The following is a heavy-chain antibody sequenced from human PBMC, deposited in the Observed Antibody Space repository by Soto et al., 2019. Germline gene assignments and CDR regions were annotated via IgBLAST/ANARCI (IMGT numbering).Heavy chain of an antibody. CDR1: GGSISSSSYY. Sequence: SETLSLTCTVSGGSISSSSYYWGWIRQPPGKGLEWIGSIYYSGSTYYNPPLKSRVTISVDTSKNQFSLKLSSVTAADTAVYYCERHGSSGWYVDWFDPWGQGTLVTVSS. CDR3: ERHGSSGWYVDWFDP. J-gene: IGHJ5*02. D-gene: IGHD6-13*01. CDR2: IYYSGST. V-gene: IGHV4-39*01.